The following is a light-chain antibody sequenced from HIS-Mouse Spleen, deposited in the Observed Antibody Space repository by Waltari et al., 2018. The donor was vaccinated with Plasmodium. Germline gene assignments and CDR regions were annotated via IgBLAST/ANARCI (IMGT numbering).Light chain of an antibody. CDR2: GAS. CDR1: QSVSSN. CDR3: QQYNNWSFT. Sequence: EIVMTQSPATLSVSPGERATLSCRASQSVSSNLAWYQQKPGQVPRRLIYGASTRATGIPARFSGSWSGTEFTLTISSLQSEDFAVYYCQQYNNWSFTFGPGTKVDIK. J-gene: IGKJ3*01. V-gene: IGKV3-15*01.